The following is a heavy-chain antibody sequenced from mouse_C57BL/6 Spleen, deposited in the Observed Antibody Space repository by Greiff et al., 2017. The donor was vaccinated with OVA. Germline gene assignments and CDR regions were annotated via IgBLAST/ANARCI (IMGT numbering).Heavy chain of an antibody. CDR3: ARTYYYGSSYWYFDV. D-gene: IGHD1-1*01. V-gene: IGHV2-9-1*01. CDR1: GFSLTSYA. CDR2: IWTGGGT. J-gene: IGHJ1*03. Sequence: QVQLKQSGPGLVAPSQSLSITCTVSGFSLTSYAISWVRQPPGKGLEWLGVIWTGGGTNYNSALNSRLRISKENSKSQVFLNMNSLQTDDTARYYCARTYYYGSSYWYFDVWGTGTTVTVSS.